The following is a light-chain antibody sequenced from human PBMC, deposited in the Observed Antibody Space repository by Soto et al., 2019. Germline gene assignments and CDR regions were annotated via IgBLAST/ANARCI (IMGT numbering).Light chain of an antibody. J-gene: IGLJ1*01. V-gene: IGLV2-14*01. CDR1: SSDVGGHNY. CDR3: SSYTSSTSLDV. CDR2: EVT. Sequence: QSVLTQPPSASGSPGQSVTISCTGTSSDVGGHNYVSWYQQNPGKAPKLMIYEVTQRPSGVSIRFSGSKSGNTASLTISGLQAEDEADYYCSSYTSSTSLDVFGTGTKVTVL.